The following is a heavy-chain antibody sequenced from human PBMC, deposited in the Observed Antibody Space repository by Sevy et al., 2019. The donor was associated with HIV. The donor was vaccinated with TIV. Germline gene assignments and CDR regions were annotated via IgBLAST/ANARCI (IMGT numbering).Heavy chain of an antibody. V-gene: IGHV3-23*01. D-gene: IGHD4-17*01. CDR3: AKDILSPPDPGKYDDYTPSVGY. CDR1: GFTFSSYA. Sequence: GGSLRLSCAASGFTFSSYAMSWVRQAPGKGLEWVSAISGSGGSTYWEDSVKGRFTISGDNSKNTVYLQMNSLRAEDKAVYYCAKDILSPPDPGKYDDYTPSVGYWGQGTLVTVSS. J-gene: IGHJ4*02. CDR2: ISGSGGST.